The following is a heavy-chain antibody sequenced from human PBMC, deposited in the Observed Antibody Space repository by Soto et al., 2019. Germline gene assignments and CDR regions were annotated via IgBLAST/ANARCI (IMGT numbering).Heavy chain of an antibody. Sequence: GALRLSCAASGFTFSNAWMSWVRQAPGKGLEWVGRIKSKTDGGTTDYAAPVKGRLTISRDDSKNTLYLQMNSLKTEDTAVYYCTTDLYYDFWSGYYQNYYYYGMDVWGQGTTVTVSS. CDR2: IKSKTDGGTT. CDR1: GFTFSNAW. CDR3: TTDLYYDFWSGYYQNYYYYGMDV. V-gene: IGHV3-15*01. J-gene: IGHJ6*02. D-gene: IGHD3-3*01.